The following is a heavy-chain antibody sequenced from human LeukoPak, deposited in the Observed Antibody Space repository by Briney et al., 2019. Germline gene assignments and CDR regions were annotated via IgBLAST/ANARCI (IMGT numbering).Heavy chain of an antibody. Sequence: PSETLSLTCAVYGGSFSGYYWSWIRQPPGKGLEWIGEINHSGSTNYNPSLKSRVTISVDTSKNQFSLKLSSVTAADTAVYYCARVCSYDSSGYFDYWGQGTLATVSS. CDR3: ARVCSYDSSGYFDY. CDR1: GGSFSGYY. V-gene: IGHV4-34*01. J-gene: IGHJ4*02. D-gene: IGHD3-22*01. CDR2: INHSGST.